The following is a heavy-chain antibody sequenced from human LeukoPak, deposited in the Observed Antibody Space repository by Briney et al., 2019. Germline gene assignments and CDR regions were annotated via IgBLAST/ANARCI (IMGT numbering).Heavy chain of an antibody. CDR2: IYTSGST. CDR3: ARDSRTLSWFDP. D-gene: IGHD1-1*01. CDR1: GGSISGYY. J-gene: IGHJ5*02. V-gene: IGHV4-4*07. Sequence: SETLSLTCTVSGGSISGYYWSWIRQPAGKGLEWIGRIYTSGSTNYNPSLKSRVTMSVDTSKNQFSLKLSSVTAADTAVYYCARDSRTLSWFDPWGQGTLVTVSS.